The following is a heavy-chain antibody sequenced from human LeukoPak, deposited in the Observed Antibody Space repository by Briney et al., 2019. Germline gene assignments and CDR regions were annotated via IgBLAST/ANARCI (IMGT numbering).Heavy chain of an antibody. D-gene: IGHD2-2*01. CDR1: GYTFTDYY. V-gene: IGHV1-2*02. Sequence: ASVKVSCKASGYTFTDYYMPWVRQAPGQGFEWMGWINPNDGDTNYAQKFQGRVTMTRDTSISTAHMEVSRLRSDDTAVYYCARANFLYCSSSTCLFDYWGQGTLVTVSS. CDR2: INPNDGDT. J-gene: IGHJ4*02. CDR3: ARANFLYCSSSTCLFDY.